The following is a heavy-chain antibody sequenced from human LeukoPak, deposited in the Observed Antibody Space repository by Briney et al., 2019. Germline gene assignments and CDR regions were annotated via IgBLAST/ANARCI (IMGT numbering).Heavy chain of an antibody. Sequence: PGGSLRLSCEASGFSVTTKYMSWVRQAPGKGLEWVSLIYSGGSTYYADSVKGRFIISRDNSQNTLYLQMNSLRAEDTAVYYCARGVTTDVYWGQGTLVTVSS. CDR2: IYSGGST. D-gene: IGHD4-17*01. CDR3: ARGVTTDVY. V-gene: IGHV3-66*01. J-gene: IGHJ4*02. CDR1: GFSVTTKY.